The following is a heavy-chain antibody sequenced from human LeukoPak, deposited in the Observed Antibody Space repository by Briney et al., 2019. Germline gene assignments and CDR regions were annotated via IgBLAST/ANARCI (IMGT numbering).Heavy chain of an antibody. CDR1: GESFSDYY. D-gene: IGHD6-13*01. CDR3: ARGRKVYCSSVACPACHAP. CDR2: INHTGAT. J-gene: IGHJ5*02. V-gene: IGHV4-34*01. Sequence: PSETLSLTCAVSGESFSDYYWTWIRQSPGKGLEWIGEINHTGATNYKSSLKSRVTMSVDTPKKQFSLKVTSATAADTAVYFCARGRKVYCSSVACPACHAPWGQGTLVTVSS.